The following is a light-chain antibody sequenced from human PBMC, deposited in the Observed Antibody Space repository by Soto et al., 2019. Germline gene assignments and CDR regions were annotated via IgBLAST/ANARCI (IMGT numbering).Light chain of an antibody. V-gene: IGKV1-27*01. CDR3: QKYNSAPHT. Sequence: DIQMTQSPSSLSASVGDRVTITCRASQGVTNYLAWYQQKPGKVPKILIYAASILQSGGPSRFSGSGSGTDFTLTISSLQPEDVATYYCQKYNSAPHTFGQGTKLEIK. J-gene: IGKJ2*01. CDR2: AAS. CDR1: QGVTNY.